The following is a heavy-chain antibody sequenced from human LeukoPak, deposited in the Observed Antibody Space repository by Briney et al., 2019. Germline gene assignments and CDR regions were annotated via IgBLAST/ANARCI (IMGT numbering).Heavy chain of an antibody. V-gene: IGHV4-59*01. CDR3: ASLDSSGYWFDY. CDR1: GGSISSYY. CDR2: IYYSGST. Sequence: PSEILSLTCTVYGGSISSYYWSWIRQPPGKGLEWIGYIYYSGSTNYNPSLKSRVTISVDTSKNQFSLKLSSVTAADTAVYYCASLDSSGYWFDYWGQGTLVTVSS. D-gene: IGHD3-22*01. J-gene: IGHJ4*02.